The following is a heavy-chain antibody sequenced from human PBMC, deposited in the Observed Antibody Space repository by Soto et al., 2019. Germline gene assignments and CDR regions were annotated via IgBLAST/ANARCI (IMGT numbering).Heavy chain of an antibody. V-gene: IGHV1-3*01. CDR3: AREPAVAGMLALDF. CDR2: INAANGNT. D-gene: IGHD6-19*01. CDR1: GYTFSNYI. J-gene: IGHJ4*02. Sequence: QVQIVQSGAEVKKPGASVKISCKDSGYTFSNYITHWVRQAPGERLEWMGWINAANGNTKYSQKFQGRVTITRDTSATTVYMDFNSLKSEDTGVYYCAREPAVAGMLALDFWGQGTLVTVSS.